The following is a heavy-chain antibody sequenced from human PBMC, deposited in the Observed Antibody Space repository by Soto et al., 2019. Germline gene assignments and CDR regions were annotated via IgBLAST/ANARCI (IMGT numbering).Heavy chain of an antibody. CDR3: VRGSFGYYGP. Sequence: GGSLRLSCTTSGFSFGDFAMTWVRQAPGKGLEWEGFIRNPGYGGTTEYSTSVKGRFIISRDDSMSSAYLQLNSLKVDDSAVYYCVRGSFGYYGPWGQGTLVTVSS. V-gene: IGHV3-49*04. CDR2: IRNPGYGGTT. J-gene: IGHJ5*02. D-gene: IGHD3-22*01. CDR1: GFSFGDFA.